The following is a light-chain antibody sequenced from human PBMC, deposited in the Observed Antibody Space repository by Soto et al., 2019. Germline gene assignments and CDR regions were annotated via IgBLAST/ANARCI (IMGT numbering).Light chain of an antibody. CDR3: QKYNTASRT. CDR2: GAS. J-gene: IGKJ1*01. V-gene: IGKV1-27*01. Sequence: DIQMTQSPTSLSASVGDTVTLTWRTSQGISEYLAWYQQKPGKVPKLLIYGASILQSGVPSRFSGRGSGTLFTLTISSLQPEDFATYYCQKYNTASRTFGQGTKVDIK. CDR1: QGISEY.